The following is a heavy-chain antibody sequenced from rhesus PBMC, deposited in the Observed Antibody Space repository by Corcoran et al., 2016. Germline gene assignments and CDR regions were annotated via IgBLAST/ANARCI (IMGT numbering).Heavy chain of an antibody. J-gene: IGHJ2*01. Sequence: QLQLQESGPGLVKPSETLSVTCAVSGGSISSSYWSWIRQAPGKGLEWIGYTYGSGIRTNYNPSLKSRVTLSVDTSKNQLSLKLSSVTAADTAVYYCASGTENWYFDLWGPGTPITISS. CDR2: TYGSGIRT. CDR1: GGSISSSY. V-gene: IGHV4-169*02. D-gene: IGHD3-9*01. CDR3: ASGTENWYFDL.